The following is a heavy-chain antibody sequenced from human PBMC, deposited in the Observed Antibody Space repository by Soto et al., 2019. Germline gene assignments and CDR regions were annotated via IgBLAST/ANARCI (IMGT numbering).Heavy chain of an antibody. CDR2: ISGSDGKT. V-gene: IGHV3-23*01. CDR1: GFSFGIYA. D-gene: IGHD3-16*01. Sequence: GGSLRLSCAASGFSFGIYALSWVRQSPGKGLEWVSTISGSDGKTFYADSVKGRFSISRDTSQSTLYLQMNRLRADDTAMYYCAWGSYLDYWGQGTRITFYS. CDR3: AWGSYLDY. J-gene: IGHJ4*02.